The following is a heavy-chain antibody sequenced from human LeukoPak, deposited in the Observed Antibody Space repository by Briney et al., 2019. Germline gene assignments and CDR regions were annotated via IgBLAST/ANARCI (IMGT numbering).Heavy chain of an antibody. D-gene: IGHD3-10*01. CDR2: ISWNSGSI. Sequence: GRSLRLSCAASGFTFDDYAMHWVRQAPGKGLEWVSGISWNSGSIGYADSVKGRFTISRDNAKNSLYLQMNSLRTEDMALYYCAKDVYQDYYYGSGSLDYWGQGTLVTVSS. CDR3: AKDVYQDYYYGSGSLDY. CDR1: GFTFDDYA. J-gene: IGHJ4*02. V-gene: IGHV3-9*03.